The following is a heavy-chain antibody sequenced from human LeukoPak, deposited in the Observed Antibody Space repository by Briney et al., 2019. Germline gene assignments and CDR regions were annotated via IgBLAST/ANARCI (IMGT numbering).Heavy chain of an antibody. CDR2: IYYSGST. CDR3: ASYCSSTSCYSGGFDP. J-gene: IGHJ5*02. CDR1: GGSISSYY. V-gene: IGHV4-59*01. D-gene: IGHD2-2*02. Sequence: SETLSLTCTVSGGSISSYYWSWIRQPPGKGLEWIGYIYYSGSTNYNPSLKSRVTISVDTSKNQFSLKLSSVTAADTAVYYCASYCSSTSCYSGGFDPWGQGTLVTVSS.